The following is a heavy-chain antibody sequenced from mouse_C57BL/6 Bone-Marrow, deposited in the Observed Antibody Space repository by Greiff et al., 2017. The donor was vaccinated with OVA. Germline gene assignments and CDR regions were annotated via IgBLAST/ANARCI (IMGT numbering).Heavy chain of an antibody. CDR1: GYTFTSYW. J-gene: IGHJ3*01. Sequence: VQLQQSGAELAKPGASVKLSCKASGYTFTSYWMHWVKQRPGQGLEWIGYINPSSGYTKYNQKFKDKATLTADKSSSTAYMQLSNLTYEDSAVSYCASSDGGGLLPAWFAYWGQGTLVTVSA. CDR3: ASSDGGGLLPAWFAY. V-gene: IGHV1-7*01. D-gene: IGHD2-3*01. CDR2: INPSSGYT.